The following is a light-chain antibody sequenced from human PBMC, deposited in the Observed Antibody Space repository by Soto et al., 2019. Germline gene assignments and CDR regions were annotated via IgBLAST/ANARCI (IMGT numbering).Light chain of an antibody. CDR2: AAS. CDR1: QSISSY. CDR3: QQRNSWPPIT. Sequence: DIQMTQSPSSPSASVGDRVTITCRASQSISSYLNWYQQKPGKAPKLLIYAASSLQSGVPSRFSGSGSGTDFTLTISSLEPEDFALYYCQQRNSWPPITFGQGTRLEIK. V-gene: IGKV1-39*01. J-gene: IGKJ5*01.